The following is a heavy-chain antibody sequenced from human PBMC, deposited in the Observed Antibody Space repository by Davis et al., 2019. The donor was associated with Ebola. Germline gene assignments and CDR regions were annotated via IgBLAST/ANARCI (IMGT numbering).Heavy chain of an antibody. J-gene: IGHJ4*02. V-gene: IGHV4-34*01. CDR2: INHTGNT. CDR3: ASTRRGQLARFDY. D-gene: IGHD1-1*01. Sequence: PSETLSLTCAVYGGSFSDYYWTWIRQPPGKGLEWIGEINHTGNTNYNPSLKSRVRTSVDTSKNQVSLKVNSVTAADTAVYYCASTRRGQLARFDYWGQGNLVVVSS. CDR1: GGSFSDYY.